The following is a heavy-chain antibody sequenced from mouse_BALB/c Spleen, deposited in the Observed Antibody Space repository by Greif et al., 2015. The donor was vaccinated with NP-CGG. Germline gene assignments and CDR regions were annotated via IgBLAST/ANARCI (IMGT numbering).Heavy chain of an antibody. V-gene: IGHV1S126*01. J-gene: IGHJ3*01. CDR1: GYSFTSYW. Sequence: QVQLQQSGPQLVRPGASVKISCKASGYSFTSYWMHWVKQRPGQGLEWIGMIDPSDSETRLNQKFKDKATLTVDKSSSTAYMQLSSPTSEDSAVYYCARVYYGKSWFAYWGQGTLVTVSA. CDR2: IDPSDSET. D-gene: IGHD2-1*01. CDR3: ARVYYGKSWFAY.